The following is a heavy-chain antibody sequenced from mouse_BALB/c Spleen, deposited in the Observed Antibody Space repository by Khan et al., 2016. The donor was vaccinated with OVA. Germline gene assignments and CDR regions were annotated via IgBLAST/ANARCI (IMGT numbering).Heavy chain of an antibody. J-gene: IGHJ3*01. CDR3: ARDGPDGAWFVY. V-gene: IGHV1-76*01. CDR2: IYPETNST. CDR1: GYIFTSYW. D-gene: IGHD2-3*01. Sequence: QVQLKESGAELVRPGASVKLSCKTSGYIFTSYWIHWVKQRSGKGLEWIARIYPETNSTSYNEKFKGKATLTANKSSSTAYMQLSSLKSEDSAVYICARDGPDGAWFVYWGQGTLVTVSA.